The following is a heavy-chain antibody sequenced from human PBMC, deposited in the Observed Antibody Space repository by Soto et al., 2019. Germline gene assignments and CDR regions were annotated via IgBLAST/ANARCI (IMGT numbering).Heavy chain of an antibody. CDR1: GGSVSSGGIY. J-gene: IGHJ4*02. CDR2: IFYSGST. Sequence: QVQLQESGPGLVKPSQTLSLTCTVSGGSVSSGGIYRSWLRQHPGKGLDWIGNIFYSGSTYYNPSLKSRVTISVDTSKNQFSLNLNSVTAADTAVYYCARRDADFFFDYWGQGTLVTVSS. D-gene: IGHD4-17*01. V-gene: IGHV4-31*03. CDR3: ARRDADFFFDY.